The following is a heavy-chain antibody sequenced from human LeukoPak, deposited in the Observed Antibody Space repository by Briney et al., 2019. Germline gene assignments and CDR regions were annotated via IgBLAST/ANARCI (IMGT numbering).Heavy chain of an antibody. V-gene: IGHV4-31*03. CDR3: ARAHGVAAAGSHFDY. CDR2: IYHIGST. D-gene: IGHD6-13*01. Sequence: PSETLSLTCTVSDGSISSGGYYWNWIRQHPGKGLEWIGYIYHIGSTYYNPSLKSRVTISVDTSKKEFSLKLSSVTAADTAVYYCARAHGVAAAGSHFDYWGQGTLVTVSS. J-gene: IGHJ4*02. CDR1: DGSISSGGYY.